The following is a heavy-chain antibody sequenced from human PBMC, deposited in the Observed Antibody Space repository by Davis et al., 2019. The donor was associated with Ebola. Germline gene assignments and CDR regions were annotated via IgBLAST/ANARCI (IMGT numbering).Heavy chain of an antibody. CDR2: IIPIFGTA. Sequence: SVKVSCKASGGTFSSYAISWVRQAPGQGLEWMGGIIPIFGTANYAQKFQGRVTITADKSTSTAYMELSSLRSEDTAVYYCARTSDGSGSYYPYGMDVWGQGTTVTVSS. CDR3: ARTSDGSGSYYPYGMDV. V-gene: IGHV1-69*06. D-gene: IGHD3-10*01. J-gene: IGHJ6*02. CDR1: GGTFSSYA.